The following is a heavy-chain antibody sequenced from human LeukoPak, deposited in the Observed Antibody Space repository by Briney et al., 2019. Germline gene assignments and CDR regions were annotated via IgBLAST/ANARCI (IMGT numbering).Heavy chain of an antibody. V-gene: IGHV3-23*01. CDR3: AKDPFTFDGDYGDT. CDR1: EFTLSGYD. D-gene: IGHD4-17*01. J-gene: IGHJ4*02. CDR2: ISKSDDRT. Sequence: GGSLRLSCVASEFTLSGYDMMWVRQRPGKGLEWVSSISKSDDRTYYADSVKGRFTISRDKSKSTVYLQMSSLRVDDTAVYYCAKDPFTFDGDYGDTWGQGTLVTVSS.